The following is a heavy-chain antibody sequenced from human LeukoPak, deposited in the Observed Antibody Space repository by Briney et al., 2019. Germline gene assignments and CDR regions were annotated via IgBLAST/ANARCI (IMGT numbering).Heavy chain of an antibody. Sequence: PGGSLRLSCAASGFTFSSYAMSWVRQAPGKGLGWVSAISGSGGSTYYADSVKGRFTISRDNSKNTLYLQMNSLRAEDTAVYYCARAGPGYSYGNWFDPWGQGTLVTVSS. V-gene: IGHV3-23*01. CDR3: ARAGPGYSYGNWFDP. CDR1: GFTFSSYA. D-gene: IGHD5-18*01. J-gene: IGHJ5*02. CDR2: ISGSGGST.